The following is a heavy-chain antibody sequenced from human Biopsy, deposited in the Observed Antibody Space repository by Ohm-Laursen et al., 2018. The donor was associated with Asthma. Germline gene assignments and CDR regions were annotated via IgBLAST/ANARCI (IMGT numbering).Heavy chain of an antibody. CDR1: GASINSGGYS. V-gene: IGHV4-30-2*03. Sequence: QTLSLTCAVSGASINSGGYSWDWIRQPPGKGPELISSLFHSGAPYHNPSPKSRATISVDPSKNHFSLKLSSVTAADTAVYFCARHQEAASYHYDGSIAYWGQGIPVTVSS. CDR3: ARHQEAASYHYDGSIAY. J-gene: IGHJ4*02. CDR2: LFHSGAP. D-gene: IGHD3-22*01.